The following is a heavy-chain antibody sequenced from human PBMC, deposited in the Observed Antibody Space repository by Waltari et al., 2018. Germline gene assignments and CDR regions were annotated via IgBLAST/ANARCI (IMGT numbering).Heavy chain of an antibody. CDR2: IYHSGSN. CDR1: GYSISSGYY. J-gene: IGHJ4*02. D-gene: IGHD3-3*01. V-gene: IGHV4-38-2*02. CDR3: ARGYYDFWSGYFDY. Sequence: QVQLQESGPGLVKPSETLSLTCTVSGYSISSGYYWGWIRQPPGKGLEWIGSIYHSGSNYDNPSLKSRFTISVDTSKNQFSLKLSSVTAADTAVYYCARGYYDFWSGYFDYWGQGTLVTVSS.